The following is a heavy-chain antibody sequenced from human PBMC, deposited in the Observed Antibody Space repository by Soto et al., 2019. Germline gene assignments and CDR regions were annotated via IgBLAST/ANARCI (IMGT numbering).Heavy chain of an antibody. V-gene: IGHV1-18*01. CDR1: GSTFYMHR. Sequence: PEKVSCKASGSTFYMHRISWVRQARGQGLEWMGRSNADYGNKPYAQKCRGRVTMTTDTSTTTVYMELTMLRSDDTAVYYCARCIQGDYYYGMEVWG. CDR2: SNADYGNK. J-gene: IGHJ6*01. D-gene: IGHD5-18*01. CDR3: ARCIQGDYYYGMEV.